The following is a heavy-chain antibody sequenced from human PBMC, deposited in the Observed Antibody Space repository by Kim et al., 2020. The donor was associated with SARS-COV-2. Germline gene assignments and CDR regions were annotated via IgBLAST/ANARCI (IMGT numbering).Heavy chain of an antibody. V-gene: IGHV3-21*01. CDR3: ARVGDSHAANWFDP. Sequence: ADSVKGRFTISRDNAKNSLYLQMNSLRAEDTAVYYCARVGDSHAANWFDPWGQGTLVTVSS. D-gene: IGHD1-26*01. J-gene: IGHJ5*02.